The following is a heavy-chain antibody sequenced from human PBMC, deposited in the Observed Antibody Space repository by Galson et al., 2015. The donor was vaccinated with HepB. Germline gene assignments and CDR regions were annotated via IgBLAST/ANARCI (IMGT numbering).Heavy chain of an antibody. Sequence: SLRLSCAASGFAFGTHSMTWVRQAPGKGLEWVSGISGSGDDTYYADSVKGRFTISRDNFKNTLYLQMNSLRADDTAIYWCANETLSYHRSTPSWGHGTLVTVSS. CDR1: GFAFGTHS. CDR2: ISGSGDDT. J-gene: IGHJ5*01. CDR3: ANETLSYHRSTPS. D-gene: IGHD2-15*01. V-gene: IGHV3-23*01.